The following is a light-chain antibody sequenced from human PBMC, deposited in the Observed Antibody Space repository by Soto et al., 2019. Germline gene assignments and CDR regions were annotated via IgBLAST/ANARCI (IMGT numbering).Light chain of an antibody. Sequence: DIQMTQSPSSLSASVGDRVTMTCRASQSITNYLNWYQQKPGKAPKLLIYAASSLQSGVPSRFSGSGSGTDFTLTISSLQAEDFATYFCQQSYSTRYTFGQGTRLEIK. CDR1: QSITNY. J-gene: IGKJ2*01. V-gene: IGKV1-39*01. CDR2: AAS. CDR3: QQSYSTRYT.